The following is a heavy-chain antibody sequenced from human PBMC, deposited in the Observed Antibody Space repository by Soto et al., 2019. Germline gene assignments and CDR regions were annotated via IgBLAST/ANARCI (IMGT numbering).Heavy chain of an antibody. CDR2: IYYSGST. V-gene: IGHV4-30-4*01. CDR3: ARISNPTTVTDY. Sequence: PSETLSLTCTVSGGSISSGDYYWSWIRQPPGKGLEWIGYIYYSGSTYYNPSLKSRVTISVDTSKNQFSLELSSVTAADTAVYYCARISNPTTVTDYWGQGTLVTVSS. CDR1: GGSISSGDYY. D-gene: IGHD4-17*01. J-gene: IGHJ4*02.